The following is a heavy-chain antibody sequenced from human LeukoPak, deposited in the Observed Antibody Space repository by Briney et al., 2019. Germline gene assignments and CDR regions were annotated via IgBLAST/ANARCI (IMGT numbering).Heavy chain of an antibody. D-gene: IGHD3-10*01. V-gene: IGHV4-59*01. CDR2: IYYSGST. J-gene: IGHJ2*01. CDR3: ARGFLRYFDL. Sequence: DPSETLSLTCTVSGGSISSYYWSWIRQPPGKGLEWIGYIYYSGSTNYNPSLKSRVTISVDTSKNQFSLKLSSVTAADTAVYYCARGFLRYFDLWGRGTLVTVSS. CDR1: GGSISSYY.